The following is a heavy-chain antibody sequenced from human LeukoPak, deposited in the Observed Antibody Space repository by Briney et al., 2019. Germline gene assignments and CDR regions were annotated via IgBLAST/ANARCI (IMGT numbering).Heavy chain of an antibody. V-gene: IGHV3-66*01. CDR3: ARNYYDSSAYYYFDY. CDR2: IYSGGGT. CDR1: GFTVSSSY. Sequence: GGSLRLSCAASGFTVSSSYMNWVRQAPGKGLEWVSLIYSGGGTYYADSVKGRFTISRDNSKNTLYLQMNSLRAEDTAVYYCARNYYDSSAYYYFDYWGQEPWTQSPQ. J-gene: IGHJ4*01. D-gene: IGHD3-22*01.